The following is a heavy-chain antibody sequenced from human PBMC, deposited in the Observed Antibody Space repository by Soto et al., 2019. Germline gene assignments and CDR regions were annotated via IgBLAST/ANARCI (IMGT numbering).Heavy chain of an antibody. CDR1: GFSFSGNW. V-gene: IGHV3-7*03. CDR3: ARPRSGWSIDY. CDR2: VNEDGSEE. J-gene: IGHJ4*02. Sequence: PGGSLRLSCAASGFSFSGNWMTWVRQAPGKGLEWVANVNEDGSEENYVDSVKGRFTISRDNAKNSLFLQVNSLTAADTAVYYCARPRSGWSIDYWGQGALVTVSS. D-gene: IGHD6-19*01.